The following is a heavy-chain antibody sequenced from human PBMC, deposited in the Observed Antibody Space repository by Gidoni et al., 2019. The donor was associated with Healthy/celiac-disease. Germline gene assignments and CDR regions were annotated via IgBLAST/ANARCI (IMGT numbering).Heavy chain of an antibody. CDR3: AKEGRYYYDSSGYYEAYFDY. CDR2: IRGSGGST. J-gene: IGHJ4*02. V-gene: IGHV3-23*01. D-gene: IGHD3-22*01. Sequence: EVQLLESGGGLVQPGGSLRLSGSASGFPFSSYAMSWVRQAPGKGLEWVSAIRGSGGSTSYADSVKGRFTISRDNSKNTLYLQMNSLRAEDTAVYYCAKEGRYYYDSSGYYEAYFDYWGQGTLVTVSS. CDR1: GFPFSSYA.